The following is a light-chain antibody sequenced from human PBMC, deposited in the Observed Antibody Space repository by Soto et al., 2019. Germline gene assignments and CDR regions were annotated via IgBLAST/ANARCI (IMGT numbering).Light chain of an antibody. V-gene: IGKV3-15*01. CDR2: GAS. CDR3: QQYHNWWT. J-gene: IGKJ1*01. Sequence: EIVMTQSPATLSVSPGERATLSCRASQSVSSNLAGYQQKPGQAHRLLISGASTRATGIPARFSGSGSGTEFTLTISSLQSEDFAVYYRQQYHNWWTFGQGTKVEIQ. CDR1: QSVSSN.